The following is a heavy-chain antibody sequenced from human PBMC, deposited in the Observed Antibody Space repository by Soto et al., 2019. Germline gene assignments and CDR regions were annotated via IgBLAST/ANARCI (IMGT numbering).Heavy chain of an antibody. V-gene: IGHV1-69*01. CDR1: GGTFSSYL. CDR2: IIPMFGTA. J-gene: IGHJ6*02. Sequence: QVQLVQSGAEVKKPGSSVKVSCKAAGGTFSSYLISWVRQAPGQGLEWMVGIIPMFGTANYAQKFQGRVTITADEATSTAYMELSSLRSEDTALYYCARDPQPSVLTGGIAGYHGLDVLGQGTTVTVAS. D-gene: IGHD2-15*01. CDR3: ARDPQPSVLTGGIAGYHGLDV.